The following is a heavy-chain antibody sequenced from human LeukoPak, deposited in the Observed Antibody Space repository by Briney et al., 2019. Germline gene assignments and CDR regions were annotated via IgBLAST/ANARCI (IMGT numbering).Heavy chain of an antibody. CDR2: IKQDGSEK. V-gene: IGHV3-7*01. J-gene: IGHJ4*02. Sequence: GGALRLSCAASGFTFSSYWMSWVRQAPGKGLEWVANIKQDGSEKYYVDSVKGRFTISRDNAKNSLYLQMNSLRAEDTAVYYCARKLGYSYAPFHYWVQGTLVTVSS. D-gene: IGHD5-18*01. CDR3: ARKLGYSYAPFHY. CDR1: GFTFSSYW.